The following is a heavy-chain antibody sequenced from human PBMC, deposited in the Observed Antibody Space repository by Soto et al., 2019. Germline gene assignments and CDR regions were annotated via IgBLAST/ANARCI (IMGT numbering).Heavy chain of an antibody. CDR1: GFTFSSYS. V-gene: IGHV3-21*01. CDR3: AREEWLRFFLY. J-gene: IGHJ4*02. D-gene: IGHD5-12*01. CDR2: ISSSSSYI. Sequence: PVGSLRLSCAASGFTFSSYSMNWVRQAPGKGLEWVSSISSSSSYIYYADSVKGRFTISRDNAKNSLYLQMNSLRAEDTAVYYCAREEWLRFFLYWGQGTLVTVSS.